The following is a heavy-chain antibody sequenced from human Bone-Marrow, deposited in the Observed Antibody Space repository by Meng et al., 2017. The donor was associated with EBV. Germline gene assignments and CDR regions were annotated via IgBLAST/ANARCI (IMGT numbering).Heavy chain of an antibody. V-gene: IGHV4-59*01. CDR1: GGSISSYY. J-gene: IGHJ4*02. D-gene: IGHD3-22*01. Sequence: PLQSVGSGLVKPSDTLSLTCTVSGGSISSYYWSWIRQSPGKGLEWIGYIYYSGSTNYNPSLKSRVAISVDTSKNQFSLKLSSVTAADTAVYYCAREYYDSSGYYDYWGQGTLVTVSS. CDR3: AREYYDSSGYYDY. CDR2: IYYSGST.